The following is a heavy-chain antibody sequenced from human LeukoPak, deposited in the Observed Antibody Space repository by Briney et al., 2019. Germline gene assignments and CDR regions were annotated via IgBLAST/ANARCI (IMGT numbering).Heavy chain of an antibody. CDR2: IYYGGST. CDR3: ARRVLWFGESDAFDI. D-gene: IGHD3-10*01. J-gene: IGHJ3*02. V-gene: IGHV4-31*03. Sequence: SQTLSLTCTVSGGSISSGGYYCSWIRQHPGKGLEWIGYIYYGGSTYYNPSLKSRVTISVDTSKNQFSLKLSSVTAADTAVYYCARRVLWFGESDAFDIWGQGTMVTVSS. CDR1: GGSISSGGYY.